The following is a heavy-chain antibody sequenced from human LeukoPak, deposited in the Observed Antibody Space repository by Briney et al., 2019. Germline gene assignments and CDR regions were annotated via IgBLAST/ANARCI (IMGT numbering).Heavy chain of an antibody. CDR3: ARDLYYGSGDYYYYYYMDV. D-gene: IGHD3-10*01. CDR1: GFTVSSNY. J-gene: IGHJ6*03. Sequence: PGGSLRLSCAASGFTVSSNYMSWVRQAPGKGLEWVSVIYSGGSTYYADSVKGRFTISRDNSKNTLYLQMNSLRAEDTAVYYCARDLYYGSGDYYYYYYMDVGGKGTTVTVSS. V-gene: IGHV3-66*02. CDR2: IYSGGST.